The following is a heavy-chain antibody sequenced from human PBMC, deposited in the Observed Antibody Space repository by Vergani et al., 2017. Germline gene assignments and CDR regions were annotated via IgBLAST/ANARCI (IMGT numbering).Heavy chain of an antibody. D-gene: IGHD2-15*01. V-gene: IGHV3-30*02. CDR1: GFSFRSHG. CDR2: NSYDGSKR. J-gene: IGHJ5*01. Sequence: QVQLVEPGGGVVQPGGSLTLSCAASGFSFRSHGMHWVRQAPGKGLEWVAFNSYDGSKRYYADSLKGRFAISRDNSNNTLFLQMKSLRPEDTAMYFCAKDTGHCSGGKFYYPRFDSWGQGALVSVSS. CDR3: AKDTGHCSGGKFYYPRFDS.